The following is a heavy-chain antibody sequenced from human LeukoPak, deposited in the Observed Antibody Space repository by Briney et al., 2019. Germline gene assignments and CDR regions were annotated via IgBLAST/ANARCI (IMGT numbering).Heavy chain of an antibody. CDR1: GFSFSTSW. CDR3: ARGADGVSSNSRGWFDP. V-gene: IGHV3-74*03. Sequence: GGSLRLSCAASGFSFSTSWMHWVRHVPGKGLVWVSLINSDASSTTYADSVKGRFTISRDNAKNSLYLQMNTLRAEDTAVYSCARGADGVSSNSRGWFDPWGQGTLVTVSS. J-gene: IGHJ5*02. D-gene: IGHD2-15*01. CDR2: INSDASST.